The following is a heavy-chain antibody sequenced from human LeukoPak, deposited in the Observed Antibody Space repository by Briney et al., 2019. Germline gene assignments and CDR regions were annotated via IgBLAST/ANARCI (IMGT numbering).Heavy chain of an antibody. CDR3: AREKGNGDSSFDY. CDR1: GGSISSGGYS. Sequence: SQTLSLTCAVSGGSISSGGYSLSWIRQPPGKGLEWIGYIYHSGSTYYNPSLKSRVTISVDRSKNQFSLKLSSVTAADTAVYYCAREKGNGDSSFDYWGQGTLVTVSS. V-gene: IGHV4-30-2*01. J-gene: IGHJ4*02. D-gene: IGHD4-17*01. CDR2: IYHSGST.